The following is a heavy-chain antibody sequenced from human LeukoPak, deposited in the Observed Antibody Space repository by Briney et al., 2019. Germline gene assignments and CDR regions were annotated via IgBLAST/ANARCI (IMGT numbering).Heavy chain of an antibody. Sequence: GGSLRLSCAASGFTFSNYGIHWVRQAPGKGLEWVAVIWYDGSNKIYADSVKGRFNISRDNSKNTLYLQMDSLGAEDTAVYYCARHNSSFDYWGQGSLVTVSS. V-gene: IGHV3-33*01. CDR2: IWYDGSNK. CDR1: GFTFSNYG. J-gene: IGHJ4*02. D-gene: IGHD6-13*01. CDR3: ARHNSSFDY.